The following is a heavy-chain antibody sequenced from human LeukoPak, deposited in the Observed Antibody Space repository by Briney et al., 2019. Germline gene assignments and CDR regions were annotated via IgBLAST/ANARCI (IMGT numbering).Heavy chain of an antibody. J-gene: IGHJ6*02. CDR3: ATSRDYYGMDV. CDR1: GGTFSSCA. D-gene: IGHD6-6*01. Sequence: SVKVSCKASGGTFSSCAISWVRQAPGQGLEWMGRIIPILGIANYAQKFQGRVTITADKSTSTAYMELSSLRSEDTAVYYCATSRDYYGMDVWGQGTTVTVSS. CDR2: IIPILGIA. V-gene: IGHV1-69*04.